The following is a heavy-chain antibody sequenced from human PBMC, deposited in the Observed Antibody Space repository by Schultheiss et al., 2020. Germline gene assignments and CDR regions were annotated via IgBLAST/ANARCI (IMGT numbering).Heavy chain of an antibody. CDR1: GYTFTGYY. V-gene: IGHV1-2*04. D-gene: IGHD6-13*01. CDR3: ARDRSYEAAAGTSYYYGMDV. J-gene: IGHJ6*02. CDR2: INPNSGGT. Sequence: ASVKVSCKASGYTFTGYYMHWVRQAPGQGLEWMGWINPNSGGTNYAQKFQGWVTMTRDTSISTAYTELSRLRSDDTAVYYCARDRSYEAAAGTSYYYGMDVWGQGTTVTVSS.